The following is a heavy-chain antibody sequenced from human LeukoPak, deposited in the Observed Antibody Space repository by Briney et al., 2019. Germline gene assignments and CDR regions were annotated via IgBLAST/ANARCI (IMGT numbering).Heavy chain of an antibody. CDR3: ARDCSSTSCYGVNDY. V-gene: IGHV3-21*01. J-gene: IGHJ4*02. CDR2: ISSSSYI. Sequence: GGSLRLSCAASGFTFSSYSMNWVRQAPGKGLEWVSSISSSSYIYYADSVKGRFTISRDNAKNSLYLQMNSLRAEDTAVYYCARDCSSTSCYGVNDYWGQGTLVTVSS. D-gene: IGHD2-2*01. CDR1: GFTFSSYS.